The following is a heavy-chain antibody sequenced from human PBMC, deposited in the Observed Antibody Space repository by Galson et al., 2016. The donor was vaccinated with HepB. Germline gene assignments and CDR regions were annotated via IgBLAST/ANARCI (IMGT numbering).Heavy chain of an antibody. Sequence: SVKVSCKASGYTFTNYGLSWVRQAPGQGLQWMGWIRPYSGHTEYTENLQGRVSMTADTSTRTAYMELRSLGSADTAVDYCATGLQPASPGSLDYWGQGTLVTVSS. J-gene: IGHJ4*02. D-gene: IGHD3-10*01. CDR1: GYTFTNYG. CDR2: IRPYSGHT. CDR3: ATGLQPASPGSLDY. V-gene: IGHV1-18*01.